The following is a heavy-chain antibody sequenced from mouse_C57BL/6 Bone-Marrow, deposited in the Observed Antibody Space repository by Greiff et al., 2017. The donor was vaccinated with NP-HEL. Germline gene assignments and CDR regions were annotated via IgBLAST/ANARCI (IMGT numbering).Heavy chain of an antibody. CDR2: FHPYNDAT. CDR3: ARGGNYWYYFDY. Sequence: VQLQQSGAELVKPGASVTMSCKASGYTFTTYPIEWVKQNHGKSLEWIGNFHPYNDATEYNEKFKNKATLTVEKSSSTVYLELSRLTSDDSSVYYCARGGNYWYYFDYWGQGTTLTGSS. D-gene: IGHD2-1*01. CDR1: GYTFTTYP. J-gene: IGHJ2*01. V-gene: IGHV1-47*01.